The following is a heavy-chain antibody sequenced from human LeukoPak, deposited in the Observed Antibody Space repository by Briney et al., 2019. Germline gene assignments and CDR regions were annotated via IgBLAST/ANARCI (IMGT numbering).Heavy chain of an antibody. D-gene: IGHD3-10*01. J-gene: IGHJ4*02. CDR2: ISSTGGTA. CDR3: ARVKRFADYFDY. V-gene: IGHV3-23*01. CDR1: GFTFSSFG. Sequence: GGSLRLSCAASGFTFSSFGMSWVRQAPGKGLEWVSAISSTGGTAYYADSVKGRFTISRDNSKNTLYLQMNSLRAEDTAVYYCARVKRFADYFDYWGQGTLVTVSS.